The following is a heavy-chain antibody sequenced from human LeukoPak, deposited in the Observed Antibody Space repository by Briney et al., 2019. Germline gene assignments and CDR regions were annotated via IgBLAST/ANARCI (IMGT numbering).Heavy chain of an antibody. CDR3: ARSIMATTNFDY. CDR2: INPSGGST. D-gene: IGHD5-24*01. CDR1: GYTFTSYY. Sequence: ASVKVSCKASGYTFTSYYMHWVRQAPGQGLEWMGIINPSGGSTRYAQKFQGRVTMTRDTSISTAYMELSRLRSDDTAVYYCARSIMATTNFDYWGQGTLVTVSS. J-gene: IGHJ4*02. V-gene: IGHV1-46*01.